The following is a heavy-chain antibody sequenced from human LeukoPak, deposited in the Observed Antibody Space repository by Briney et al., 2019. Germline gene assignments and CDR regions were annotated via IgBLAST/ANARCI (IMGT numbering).Heavy chain of an antibody. Sequence: PSETLSLACTVSGGSISSSSYYWGWIRQPPGKGLEWIGNIYYSGSTYYNPSLKSRVTISVDTSKNQFSLKLSSVTAADTAVYYCARVTAAAGTDPDAFDIWGQGTMVTVSS. CDR2: IYYSGST. V-gene: IGHV4-39*07. CDR3: ARVTAAAGTDPDAFDI. J-gene: IGHJ3*02. CDR1: GGSISSSSYY. D-gene: IGHD6-13*01.